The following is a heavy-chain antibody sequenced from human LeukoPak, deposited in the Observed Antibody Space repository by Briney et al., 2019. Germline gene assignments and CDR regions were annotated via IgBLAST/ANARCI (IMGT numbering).Heavy chain of an antibody. J-gene: IGHJ4*02. CDR3: ASGRRCYYDSSGEFDY. CDR2: ISPYNGNT. D-gene: IGHD3-22*01. CDR1: GGTFSTYA. V-gene: IGHV1-18*01. Sequence: ASVKVSCKASGGTFSTYAIIWVRQAPGQGLEWMGWISPYNGNTNYAQKLQGRVTMTTDTSTSTAYMELSRLRSDDTAVYYCASGRRCYYDSSGEFDYWGQGTLVTVSS.